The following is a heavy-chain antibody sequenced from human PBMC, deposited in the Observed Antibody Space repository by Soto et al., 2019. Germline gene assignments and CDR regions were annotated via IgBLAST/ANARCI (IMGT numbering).Heavy chain of an antibody. V-gene: IGHV1-18*01. CDR3: ARDHAGSGWFRFDY. CDR2: ISAYNGDT. CDR1: GYTFTRKS. J-gene: IGHJ4*02. Sequence: QVQLVQSGAEVKKPGASVKVSCKTSGYTFTRKSISGVRHAPGQGLEWMGWISAYNGDTNYAQKLQGRVTMTTDASTSTAYMELRSLRSDDTAMYYCARDHAGSGWFRFDYWGQGTLVTVSS. D-gene: IGHD6-19*01.